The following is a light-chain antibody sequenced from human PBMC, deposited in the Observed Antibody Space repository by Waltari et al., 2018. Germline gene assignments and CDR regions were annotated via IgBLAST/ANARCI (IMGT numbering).Light chain of an antibody. J-gene: IGKJ4*01. CDR2: TAS. V-gene: IGKV1-17*01. CDR3: LQYNSNP. Sequence: DIQMTQSPSSLSASAGDRVTITCRASQDIVTYLSWYQQKPGKAPKRLIFTASTLGSGVPSGFSGSGSGTDFMLTISSLQPEDFATYYCLQYNSNPFGGGTKVEIK. CDR1: QDIVTY.